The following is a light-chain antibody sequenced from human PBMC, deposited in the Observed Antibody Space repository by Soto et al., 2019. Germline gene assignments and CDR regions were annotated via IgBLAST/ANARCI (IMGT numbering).Light chain of an antibody. CDR2: EVS. CDR3: CSYSTSTDYV. J-gene: IGLJ1*01. CDR1: SSDVGTNNY. Sequence: QSALTQPASVSGSPGQSITISCTGTSSDVGTNNYVSWYQQHPGKAPKLIIYEVSGRPSGVSNRFSGSKSGNTASLTISGLQAEDEADYYCCSYSTSTDYVFGTGTKVTVL. V-gene: IGLV2-14*01.